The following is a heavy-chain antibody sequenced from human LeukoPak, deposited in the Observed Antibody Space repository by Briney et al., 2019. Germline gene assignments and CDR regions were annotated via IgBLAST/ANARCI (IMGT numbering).Heavy chain of an antibody. CDR3: ARVPGSSGWNYYFDY. D-gene: IGHD6-19*01. V-gene: IGHV3-48*03. CDR2: ISSGGNTV. J-gene: IGHJ4*02. CDR1: GVTFSSYE. Sequence: GGSLRLSCAASGVTFSSYETNWVRQAPGKGLEWVSYISSGGNTVHYADSVKGRFTISRDNTKNSLYLQMNSLRAEDTAVYYCARVPGSSGWNYYFDYWGQGTLVTVSS.